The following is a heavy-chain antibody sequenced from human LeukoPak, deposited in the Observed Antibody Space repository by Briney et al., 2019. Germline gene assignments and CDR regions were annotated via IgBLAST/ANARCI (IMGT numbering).Heavy chain of an antibody. CDR3: ARRYSSSWYAGLFDP. Sequence: KPSETLSLTCTVSGASIRNYWSWIRQSPGKGLEGIGGIYYSGSTNYNPSLESRVAMSVDTSKNQFSLRLSSVTAADTAISYCARRYSSSWYAGLFDPCGQGTLVTVSS. CDR2: IYYSGST. D-gene: IGHD6-13*01. V-gene: IGHV4-59*08. J-gene: IGHJ5*02. CDR1: GASIRNY.